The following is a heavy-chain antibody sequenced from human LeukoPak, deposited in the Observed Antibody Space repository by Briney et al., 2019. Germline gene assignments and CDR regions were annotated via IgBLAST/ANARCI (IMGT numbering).Heavy chain of an antibody. CDR3: TRTRDGYNAWIFDY. J-gene: IGHJ4*02. V-gene: IGHV3-73*01. D-gene: IGHD5-24*01. CDR2: IRSKANSYAT. Sequence: PGGSLRLSCAASGFTFSGSAMHWVRQASGKGLEWVGRIRSKANSYATAYAASVKGRSTISRDDSKNTAYLQMNSLKTEDTAVYYRTRTRDGYNAWIFDYWGQGTLVTVSS. CDR1: GFTFSGSA.